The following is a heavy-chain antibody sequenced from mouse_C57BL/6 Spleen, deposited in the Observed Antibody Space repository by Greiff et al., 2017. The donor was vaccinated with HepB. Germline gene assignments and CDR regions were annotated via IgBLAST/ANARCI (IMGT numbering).Heavy chain of an antibody. D-gene: IGHD3-3*01. V-gene: IGHV5-4*03. J-gene: IGHJ2*01. Sequence: DVMLVESGGGLVKPGGSLKLSCAASGFTFSSYAMSWVRQTPEKRLEWVATISDGGSYTYYPDNVKGRFTISRDNAKNNLYLQMSHLKSEDTAMYYCARGLFYYWGQGTTLTVSS. CDR2: ISDGGSYT. CDR3: ARGLFYY. CDR1: GFTFSSYA.